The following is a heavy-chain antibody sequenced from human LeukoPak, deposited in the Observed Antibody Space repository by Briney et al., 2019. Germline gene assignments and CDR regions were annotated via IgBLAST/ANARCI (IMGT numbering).Heavy chain of an antibody. V-gene: IGHV4-39*01. CDR3: PRKGPLNSWNYFDY. D-gene: IGHD4-23*01. J-gene: IGHJ4*02. CDR1: GDSISSRSYF. Sequence: SETLSLTCTVSGDSISSRSYFWGWIRQPPGEGLEWISTLYYTGTADFNPSLESRLAISVDMSKNQFSLNLRSVTAADTSIYYCPRKGPLNSWNYFDYWGPGTLVTVSS. CDR2: LYYTGTA.